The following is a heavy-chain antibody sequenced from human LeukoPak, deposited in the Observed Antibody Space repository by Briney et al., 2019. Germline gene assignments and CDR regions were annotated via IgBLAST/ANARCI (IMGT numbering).Heavy chain of an antibody. CDR2: IRYDGSNK. D-gene: IGHD3-10*01. Sequence: GGSLRLSCAASGFTFSSYGMHWVRQAPGKGLEWVAFIRYDGSNKYYADSVKGRFTISRDNSKNTLYLQMNSLRAEDTAVYYCAKVALQRWFGELLGYFDYWGQGTLVTVSS. CDR3: AKVALQRWFGELLGYFDY. V-gene: IGHV3-30*02. CDR1: GFTFSSYG. J-gene: IGHJ4*02.